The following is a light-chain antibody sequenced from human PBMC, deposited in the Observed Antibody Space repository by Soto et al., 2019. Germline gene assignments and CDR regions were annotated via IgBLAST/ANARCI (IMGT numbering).Light chain of an antibody. CDR2: GAS. CDR3: QQYAGSST. CDR1: QSVSSSS. J-gene: IGKJ1*01. V-gene: IGKV3-20*01. Sequence: EIVLTQSPGTLYLSPGERATLSCRARQSVSSSSLAWYQQKPGQAPRLLIFGASSRATGIPDRFSGSGSGTDFTLTISRLEPEDFAVYYCQQYAGSSTFGQGTKV.